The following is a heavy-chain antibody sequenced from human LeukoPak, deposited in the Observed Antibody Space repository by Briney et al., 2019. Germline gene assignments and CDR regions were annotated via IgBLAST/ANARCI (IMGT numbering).Heavy chain of an antibody. CDR3: ARDARISYYFNSGSYYFPDF. V-gene: IGHV3-30*04. CDR2: ISFDGNDK. D-gene: IGHD3-10*01. Sequence: GGSLRLSCTAAGFTFSSYAIHWVRQAPGKGLEWVAVISFDGNDKFYADSVKGRFTISRDNSRNTLYLQMNSLRAEDTAVYYCARDARISYYFNSGSYYFPDFWGQGTLVTVSS. CDR1: GFTFSSYA. J-gene: IGHJ4*02.